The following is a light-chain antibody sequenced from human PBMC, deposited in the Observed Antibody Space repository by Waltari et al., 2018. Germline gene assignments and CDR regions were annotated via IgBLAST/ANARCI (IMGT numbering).Light chain of an antibody. V-gene: IGKV3-20*01. Sequence: EIVLQQSPDTLSLSPGEGATLSCRASPSVSSNQLAWYQQKTGQAPWLLSYDTSTRATGLPDRFTGSGSGTDFTLISSRLDPEYFAVYYCHHYGTSPLPLGQGTKVEI. CDR1: PSVSSNQ. CDR2: DTS. CDR3: HHYGTSPLP. J-gene: IGKJ1*01.